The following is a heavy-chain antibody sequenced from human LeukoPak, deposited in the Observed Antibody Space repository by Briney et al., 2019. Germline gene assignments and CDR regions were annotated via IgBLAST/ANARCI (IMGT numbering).Heavy chain of an antibody. CDR3: AKADSGSYQKKPDY. Sequence: GGSLRLSCAASGFTFDDYAMHWVRQAPGKGLEWVSGISWNSGSIGYADSVKGRFTISRDNAKNSLYLQMNSLRAEDTALYYCAKADSGSYQKKPDYWGQGTLVTVSS. CDR1: GFTFDDYA. D-gene: IGHD1-26*01. V-gene: IGHV3-9*01. J-gene: IGHJ4*02. CDR2: ISWNSGSI.